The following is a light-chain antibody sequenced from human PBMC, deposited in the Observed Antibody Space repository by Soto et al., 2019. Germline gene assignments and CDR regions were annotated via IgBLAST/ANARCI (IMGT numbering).Light chain of an antibody. V-gene: IGKV3D-15*01. CDR2: GAS. CDR3: QQYNSYSGT. J-gene: IGKJ1*01. CDR1: QGIGDT. Sequence: VMTQSPATLSVSPGEGVTLSCRASQGIGDTLAWYQQKPGQAPRLLIYGASSRATGIPDRFSGSGSGTEFTLTISSLQPDDFATYYCQQYNSYSGTFGQGTKVDIK.